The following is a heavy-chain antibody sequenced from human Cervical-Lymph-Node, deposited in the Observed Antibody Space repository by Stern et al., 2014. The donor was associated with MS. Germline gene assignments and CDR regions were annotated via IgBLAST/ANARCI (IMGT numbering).Heavy chain of an antibody. CDR1: GGSISSNY. Sequence: QVQLQESGPGLVKPSETLSLTCTVSGGSISSNYWSWIRQPPGKGLEWIGYLYYSGNTNYNPSLKSRVPTSVDTSKTQSPLSLSSVTAADTAVYYCARHGPPRRRDDSNHPNFDYWGPGTLVAVSS. D-gene: IGHD5-24*01. V-gene: IGHV4-59*08. J-gene: IGHJ4*02. CDR2: LYYSGNT. CDR3: ARHGPPRRRDDSNHPNFDY.